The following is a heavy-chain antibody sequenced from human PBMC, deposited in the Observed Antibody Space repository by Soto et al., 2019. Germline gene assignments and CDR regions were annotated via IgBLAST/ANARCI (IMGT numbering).Heavy chain of an antibody. CDR2: IYYSGCT. V-gene: IGHV4-31*03. D-gene: IGHD4-17*01. CDR1: GGSISSGGYY. CDR3: ARSPEATVTAFDY. J-gene: IGHJ4*02. Sequence: QVQLQESGPGLVKPSQTLSLTCTVSGGSISSGGYYWSWIRQHPGKGLEWIGYIYYSGCTYYNPSLKSRVTISVDTSKIQFSLKLSSVTAADTAVYYCARSPEATVTAFDYWGKGTLVTVSS.